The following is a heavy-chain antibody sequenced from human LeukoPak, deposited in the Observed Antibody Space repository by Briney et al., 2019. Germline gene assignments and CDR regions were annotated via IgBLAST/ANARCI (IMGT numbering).Heavy chain of an antibody. CDR3: VRLLDVDY. J-gene: IGHJ4*02. D-gene: IGHD3-3*01. Sequence: PRGSLRLSCVASGFTFSNYWMHWVRQTPGKGLVWLSRINTDGSITHYADSVKGRFTISRDNAKKTVCLQMNSLRAEDTAVYYCVRLLDVDYWGQGTLVTVSS. CDR1: GFTFSNYW. V-gene: IGHV3-74*01. CDR2: INTDGSIT.